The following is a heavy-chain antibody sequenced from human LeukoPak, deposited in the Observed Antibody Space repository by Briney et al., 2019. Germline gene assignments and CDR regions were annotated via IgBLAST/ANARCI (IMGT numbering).Heavy chain of an antibody. J-gene: IGHJ4*02. CDR3: ARDLDSTVTFDY. CDR1: GFTFSSYG. CDR2: ISYDGSNK. Sequence: GGSLRLSCAASGFTFSSYGMSWVRQAPGKGLEWVAVISYDGSNKYYADSVKGRFTISRDNSKNTLYLQMNSLRAEDTAVYYCARDLDSTVTFDYWGQGTLVTVSS. D-gene: IGHD4-17*01. V-gene: IGHV3-30*03.